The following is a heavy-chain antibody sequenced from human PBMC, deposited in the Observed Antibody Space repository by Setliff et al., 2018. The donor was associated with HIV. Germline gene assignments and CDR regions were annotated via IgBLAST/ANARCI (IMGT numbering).Heavy chain of an antibody. D-gene: IGHD6-19*01. J-gene: IGHJ3*02. V-gene: IGHV4-34*01. Sequence: PSETLSLTCAVYGGSFSGYYWSWIRQPPGQGLEWIGEINHSGSTNYNSSLKSRVTISVHTSKTQFSLTLSAVTAADTAIYFCARGGLSAFDIWGQGTMVTVSS. CDR2: INHSGST. CDR3: ARGGLSAFDI. CDR1: GGSFSGYY.